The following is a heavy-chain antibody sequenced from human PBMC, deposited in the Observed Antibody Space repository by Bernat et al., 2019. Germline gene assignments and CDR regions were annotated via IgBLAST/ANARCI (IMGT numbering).Heavy chain of an antibody. CDR3: ARAMVRDDFWSGYYLSWFDP. J-gene: IGHJ5*02. CDR1: GGSISSGGYS. CDR2: IYHSGST. Sequence: QLQLQESGSGLVKPSQTLSLTCAVSGGSISSGGYSWSWIRQPPGKGLEWIGYIYHSGSTYYNPSLKSRVTISVDRSKNQFSLKLSSVTAADTAVYYCARAMVRDDFWSGYYLSWFDPWGQGTLVTVSS. D-gene: IGHD3-3*01. V-gene: IGHV4-30-2*01.